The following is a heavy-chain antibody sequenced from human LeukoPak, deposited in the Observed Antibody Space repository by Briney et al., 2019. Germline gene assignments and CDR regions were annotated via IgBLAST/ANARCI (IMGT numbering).Heavy chain of an antibody. D-gene: IGHD3-10*01. V-gene: IGHV3-23*01. CDR1: GFPFGTYA. Sequence: GGSLRLSCTGSGFPFGTYAMSWVRQAPGKGLEWVSAISGGSDNTHYAESVKGRFTISRDISKSTVYLQMNSLRVEDTAVYYCAKDAVRGRFDPWGQGIMVIVSS. J-gene: IGHJ5*02. CDR2: ISGGSDNT. CDR3: AKDAVRGRFDP.